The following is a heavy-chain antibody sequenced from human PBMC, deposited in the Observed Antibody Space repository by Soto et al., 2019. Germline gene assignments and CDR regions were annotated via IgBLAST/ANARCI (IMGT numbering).Heavy chain of an antibody. CDR1: GDSVSSNSAA. J-gene: IGHJ5*02. Sequence: SPTLSLPCAISGDSVSSNSAAWNWIRQSPSRGLEWLGRTYYRSKWYNDYAVSVKSRITINPDTSKNQFSLQLNSVTPEDTAVYYCARYDVRQQLGSPWGQGTLVTVSS. D-gene: IGHD6-13*01. V-gene: IGHV6-1*01. CDR2: TYYRSKWYN. CDR3: ARYDVRQQLGSP.